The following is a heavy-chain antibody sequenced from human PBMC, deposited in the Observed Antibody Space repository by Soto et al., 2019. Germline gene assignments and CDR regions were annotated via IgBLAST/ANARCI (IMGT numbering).Heavy chain of an antibody. CDR1: GYTFTSYG. Sequence: QVQLVQSGAEVKKPGASVKVSCKASGYTFTSYGNSWVRQAPGQGLEWMGWISAYNGNTNYAQKLQGRVTMTTDTSTSTAYMELRSLRSDDTAVYYCARDRGDIVLMVYVIGAFDIWGQGTMVTVSS. CDR3: ARDRGDIVLMVYVIGAFDI. CDR2: ISAYNGNT. J-gene: IGHJ3*02. D-gene: IGHD2-8*01. V-gene: IGHV1-18*01.